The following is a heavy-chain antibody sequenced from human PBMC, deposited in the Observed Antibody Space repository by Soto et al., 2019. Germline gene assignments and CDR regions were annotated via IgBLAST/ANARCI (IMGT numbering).Heavy chain of an antibody. V-gene: IGHV3-33*01. CDR3: ARDYEPDYYYYYGMDV. J-gene: IGHJ6*02. D-gene: IGHD3-16*01. Sequence: GSLRLSCAASGFTFSSYGMHWVRQAPGKGLEWVAVIWYDGSNKYYADSVKGRFTISRDNSKNTLYLQMNSLRAEDTAVYYCARDYEPDYYYYYGMDVWGQGTTVTVSS. CDR1: GFTFSSYG. CDR2: IWYDGSNK.